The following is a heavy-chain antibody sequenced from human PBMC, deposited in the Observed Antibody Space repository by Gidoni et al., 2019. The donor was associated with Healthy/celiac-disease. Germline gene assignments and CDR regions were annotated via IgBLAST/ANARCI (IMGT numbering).Heavy chain of an antibody. Sequence: QVQLQESGPGLVKPSQTLSLTSTVSGGSISSGGYYWSWIRQHPGKGLEWIGYIYYSGSTYYNPSLKSRVTISVDTSKNQFSLKLSSVTAADTAVYYCARGSCSGGSCYRYPLTDAFDIWGQGTMVTVSS. J-gene: IGHJ3*02. CDR3: ARGSCSGGSCYRYPLTDAFDI. CDR1: GGSISSGGYY. V-gene: IGHV4-31*03. CDR2: IYYSGST. D-gene: IGHD2-15*01.